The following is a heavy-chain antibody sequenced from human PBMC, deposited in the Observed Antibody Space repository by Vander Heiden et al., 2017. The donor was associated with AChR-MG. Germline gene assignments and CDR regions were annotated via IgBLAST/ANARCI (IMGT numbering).Heavy chain of an antibody. J-gene: IGHJ5*02. CDR2: INHSGST. CDR1: GGSFSGYY. CDR3: ARGFGRYSYDLSWFDP. D-gene: IGHD5-18*01. Sequence: QVQLQQWGAGLLKPSETLSLTCAVYGGSFSGYYWSWIRQPPGKGLEWIGEINHSGSTNYNPSLKSRVTISVDTSKNQFSLKLSSVTAADTAVYYCARGFGRYSYDLSWFDPWGQGTLVTVSS. V-gene: IGHV4-34*01.